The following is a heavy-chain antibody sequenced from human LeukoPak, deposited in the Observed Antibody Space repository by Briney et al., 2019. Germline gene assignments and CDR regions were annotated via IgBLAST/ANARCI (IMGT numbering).Heavy chain of an antibody. J-gene: IGHJ4*02. Sequence: SVKVSCKASGYTFTSYAMNWVRQAPGQGLEWMGGIMPVFGSANYAQKLQGRVTITADESTSTAYMELSSLRSEDTAVYYCARAMSLDGYNHFDYWGQGTLVTVSS. V-gene: IGHV1-69*13. CDR3: ARAMSLDGYNHFDY. CDR2: IMPVFGSA. D-gene: IGHD5-24*01. CDR1: GYTFTSYA.